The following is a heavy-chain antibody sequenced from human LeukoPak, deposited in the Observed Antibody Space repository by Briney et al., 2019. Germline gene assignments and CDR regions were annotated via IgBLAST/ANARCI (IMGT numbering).Heavy chain of an antibody. CDR2: ISSYGGST. J-gene: IGHJ4*02. CDR1: GFTFSDYA. CDR3: AKDSPSVTATPHDY. Sequence: GGSLGLSCAASGFTFSDYAMSWVRQAPGKGLDWVSTISSYGGSTYYADSVKGRFTISRDNSKNTLYLQMNSLRAEDTAVYFCAKDSPSVTATPHDYWGQGALVTVSS. D-gene: IGHD2-21*02. V-gene: IGHV3-23*01.